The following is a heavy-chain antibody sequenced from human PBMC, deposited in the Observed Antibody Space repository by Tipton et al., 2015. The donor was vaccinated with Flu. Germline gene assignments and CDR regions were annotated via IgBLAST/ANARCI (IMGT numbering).Heavy chain of an antibody. CDR2: MFYSGST. CDR1: GGSIRGYY. Sequence: TLSLTCSVSGGSIRGYYWSWIRQPPGKGPEVIGYMFYSGSTNYNPSLKSRVTISIDTSKDLFSLKLTPVTAADTAVYYCARLASVNSFDPWDQGTLVTVSS. V-gene: IGHV4-59*08. CDR3: ARLASVNSFDP. J-gene: IGHJ5*02.